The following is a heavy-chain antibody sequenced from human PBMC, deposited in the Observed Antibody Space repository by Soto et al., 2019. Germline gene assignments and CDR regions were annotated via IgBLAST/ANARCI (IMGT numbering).Heavy chain of an antibody. V-gene: IGHV3-7*03. Sequence: GGSLRLSCAVSGFNVMSYWMSWVRQAPGKGLEWVASIKEDGSEIYYLHSVRGRFSISRDSAGNSLYLEMNSLRVEDTAVYYCARDWGGLGYWGQGTLVTVSS. CDR1: GFNVMSYW. CDR2: IKEDGSEI. J-gene: IGHJ4*02. D-gene: IGHD3-10*01. CDR3: ARDWGGLGY.